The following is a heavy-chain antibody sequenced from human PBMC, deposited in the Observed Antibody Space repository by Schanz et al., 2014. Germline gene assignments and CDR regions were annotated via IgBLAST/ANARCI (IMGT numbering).Heavy chain of an antibody. Sequence: EVQLVEYGGCLVQPGRSLRLSCAGSGFSFSGFGMHWVRQAPGKGLEWVSLISGRGDSTHYADSVKGRFTISRDNSRKTLSLQMNSLRAEDTAVYYCARVPRRVTTRGGGSRYYFDYWGQGTLVTVSS. D-gene: IGHD4-17*01. CDR1: GFSFSGFG. CDR2: ISGRGDST. V-gene: IGHV3-23*04. CDR3: ARVPRRVTTRGGGSRYYFDY. J-gene: IGHJ4*02.